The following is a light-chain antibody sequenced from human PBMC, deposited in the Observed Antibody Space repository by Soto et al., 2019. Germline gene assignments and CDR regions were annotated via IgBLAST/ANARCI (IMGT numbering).Light chain of an antibody. CDR2: AAS. V-gene: IGKV1-6*01. Sequence: AIQMTQSPSSLSASVGDRVTITCRASQDIGNDLGWYQQKPGKAPKLLMYAASSLQSGVPSRFSGSGSGTDLTLTISTLQPEDFATYYCLQDYNYPLTFGGGTKVEIK. CDR3: LQDYNYPLT. J-gene: IGKJ4*01. CDR1: QDIGND.